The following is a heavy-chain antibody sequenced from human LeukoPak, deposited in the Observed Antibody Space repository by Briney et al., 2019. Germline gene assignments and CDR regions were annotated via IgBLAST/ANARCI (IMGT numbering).Heavy chain of an antibody. D-gene: IGHD3-10*01. Sequence: GRSLRLSCAASGFTLSSYAMHWVRQAPGKGLEWVAVISYDGSNKYYADSVKGRFTISRDNSKNTLYLQMNSLRAEDTAVYYCARSLVGSGSYYNADYWGQGTLVTVSS. J-gene: IGHJ4*02. CDR3: ARSLVGSGSYYNADY. V-gene: IGHV3-30-3*01. CDR2: ISYDGSNK. CDR1: GFTLSSYA.